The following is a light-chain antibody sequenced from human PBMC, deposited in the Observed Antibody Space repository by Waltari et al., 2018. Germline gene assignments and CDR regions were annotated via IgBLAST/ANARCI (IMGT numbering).Light chain of an antibody. CDR3: CSYAGSYTLV. Sequence: QSALTQPRSVSGPPGQSVTIPCPGTSSDVGGYNYVSWYQQHPGKAPKLMIYDVSKRPSGVPDRFSGSKSGNTASLTISGLQAEDEADYYCCSYAGSYTLVFGGGTKLTVL. CDR1: SSDVGGYNY. V-gene: IGLV2-11*01. CDR2: DVS. J-gene: IGLJ2*01.